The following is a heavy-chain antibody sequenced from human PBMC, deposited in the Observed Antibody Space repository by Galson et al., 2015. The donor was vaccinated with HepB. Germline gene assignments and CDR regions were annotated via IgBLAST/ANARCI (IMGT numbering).Heavy chain of an antibody. J-gene: IGHJ4*02. CDR2: IKQDGSEK. D-gene: IGHD3-3*01. CDR3: APSGDYSEFEY. V-gene: IGHV3-7*03. Sequence: LRLSCAASGFTFSSNWMSWFRQAPGKGLEWVANIKQDGSEKHYVDSVKGRFTISRDNAKNSLYLQMNRLRAEDTAVYYCAPSGDYSEFEYWGQGTLVTVSS. CDR1: GFTFSSNW.